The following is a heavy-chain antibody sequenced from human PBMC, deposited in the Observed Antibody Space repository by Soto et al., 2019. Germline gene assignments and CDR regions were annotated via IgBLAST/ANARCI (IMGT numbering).Heavy chain of an antibody. J-gene: IGHJ6*02. V-gene: IGHV1-69*13. Sequence: ASVKVSCKASGGTFSSYAISWVRQAPGQGLEWMGGIIPIFGTANYAQKFQGRVMITADESTSTAYMELSSLRSEDTAVYYCANTKLPIAARPTQALYGMDVWGQGTTVTVSS. CDR1: GGTFSSYA. CDR3: ANTKLPIAARPTQALYGMDV. CDR2: IIPIFGTA. D-gene: IGHD6-6*01.